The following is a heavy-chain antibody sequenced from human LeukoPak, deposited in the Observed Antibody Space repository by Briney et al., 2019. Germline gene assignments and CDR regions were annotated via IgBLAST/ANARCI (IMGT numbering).Heavy chain of an antibody. J-gene: IGHJ4*02. D-gene: IGHD1-26*01. Sequence: ASVKVSCKASGGTFSSYAISWVRQAPGQGLEWMGGIIPIFGTANYAQKFQGRVTITTDESTSTAYMELSSPRAEDTAVYYCAKYVVAATTFFDSWGQGTLVTVSS. CDR1: GGTFSSYA. CDR2: IIPIFGTA. V-gene: IGHV1-69*05. CDR3: AKYVVAATTFFDS.